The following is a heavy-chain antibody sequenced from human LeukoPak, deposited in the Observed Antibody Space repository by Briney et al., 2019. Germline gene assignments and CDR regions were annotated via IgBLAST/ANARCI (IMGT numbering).Heavy chain of an antibody. Sequence: GGSLRLSCAASGFTFSSYAMSWVRQAPGKGLEWVSVIYSGGSTYYADSVKGRFTISRDNSKNTLYLQMNSLRAEDTAVYYCARDALLASYDAFDIWGQGTMVTVSS. V-gene: IGHV3-66*01. CDR3: ARDALLASYDAFDI. CDR2: IYSGGST. D-gene: IGHD2-15*01. CDR1: GFTFSSYA. J-gene: IGHJ3*02.